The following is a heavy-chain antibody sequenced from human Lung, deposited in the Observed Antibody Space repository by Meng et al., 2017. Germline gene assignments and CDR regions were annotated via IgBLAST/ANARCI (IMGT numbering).Heavy chain of an antibody. CDR3: AKGGSSWYSFPFDI. Sequence: SQTLSLTCAISGDRVSRNSAAWNWIRQSPSRGREWLGRTYYRSRWYNDYAVSAKSRITINPDTSKNQFSLHLDSVTHEDTAVYYVAKGGSSWYSFPFDIWGQGTMVTVSS. D-gene: IGHD6-13*01. J-gene: IGHJ3*02. CDR1: GDRVSRNSAA. CDR2: TYYRSRWYN. V-gene: IGHV6-1*01.